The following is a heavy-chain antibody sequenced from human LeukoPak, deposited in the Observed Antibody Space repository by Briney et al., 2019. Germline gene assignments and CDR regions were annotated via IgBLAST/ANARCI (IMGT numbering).Heavy chain of an antibody. CDR1: GFTFYDYA. V-gene: IGHV3-9*01. Sequence: CRSLRLSCAASGFTFYDYALHWVRQTPGKGLEGVSGFSWNSGSIGYADSVKGRFTISRDNAKNSLYLQMNSLRAEDTALYYCAKDGYSGIAAAGLFDYWGQGTLVTVSS. D-gene: IGHD6-13*01. CDR3: AKDGYSGIAAAGLFDY. J-gene: IGHJ4*02. CDR2: FSWNSGSI.